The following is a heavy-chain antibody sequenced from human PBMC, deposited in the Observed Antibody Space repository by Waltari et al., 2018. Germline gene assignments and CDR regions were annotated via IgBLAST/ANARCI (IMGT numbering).Heavy chain of an antibody. D-gene: IGHD3-3*01. CDR3: ARDAASGYDFWSGYYTGGNWFDP. V-gene: IGHV4-59*01. J-gene: IGHJ5*02. CDR1: GGSISSYY. Sequence: QVQLQESGPGLVKPSETLSLPCTVSGGSISSYYWSWIRQPPGQGLGWIGYIYYSGSTNYNPSLKSRVTISVDTSKNQFSLKLSSVTAADTAVYYCARDAASGYDFWSGYYTGGNWFDPWGQGTLVTVSS. CDR2: IYYSGST.